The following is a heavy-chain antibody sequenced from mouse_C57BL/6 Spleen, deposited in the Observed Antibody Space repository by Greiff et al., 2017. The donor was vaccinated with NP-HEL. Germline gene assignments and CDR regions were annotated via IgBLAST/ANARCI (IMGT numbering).Heavy chain of an antibody. D-gene: IGHD1-1*01. J-gene: IGHJ3*01. CDR1: GYAFSSSW. Sequence: QVQLQQSGPELVKPGASVKISCKASGYAFSSSWMNWVKQRPGKGLEWIGRIYPGDGDTNYNGKFKGKATLTADKSSSTAYLQLSSLTSEDSAVYFCARCDYGSGYAFAYWGQGTLVTVSA. CDR3: ARCDYGSGYAFAY. CDR2: IYPGDGDT. V-gene: IGHV1-82*01.